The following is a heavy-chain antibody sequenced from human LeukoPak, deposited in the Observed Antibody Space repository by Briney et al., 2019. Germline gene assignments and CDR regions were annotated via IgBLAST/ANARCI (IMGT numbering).Heavy chain of an antibody. J-gene: IGHJ5*02. V-gene: IGHV1-8*02. D-gene: IGHD6-25*01. CDR1: GYTFTAYY. CDR2: MNPNSGNT. Sequence: ASVKVSCKASGYTFTAYYMHWVRQAPGQGLEWMGWMNPNSGNTGYAQKFQGRVTMTRNTSISTAYMELSSLRSEDTAVYYCARNKAAMRWFDPWGQGTLVTVSS. CDR3: ARNKAAMRWFDP.